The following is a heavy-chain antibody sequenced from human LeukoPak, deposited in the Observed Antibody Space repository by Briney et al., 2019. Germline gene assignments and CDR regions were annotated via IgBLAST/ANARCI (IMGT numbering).Heavy chain of an antibody. J-gene: IGHJ6*02. Sequence: ASETLSLTCTVSGGSISSYYWSWIRQPPGKGLEWIGYIYYSGSTNYNPSLKSRVTISVDTSKNQFSLKLSSVTAADTAVYYCARARAGGYGFRSAYYYYGMDVWGQGTTVTVSS. V-gene: IGHV4-59*01. CDR3: ARARAGGYGFRSAYYYYGMDV. D-gene: IGHD5-12*01. CDR1: GGSISSYY. CDR2: IYYSGST.